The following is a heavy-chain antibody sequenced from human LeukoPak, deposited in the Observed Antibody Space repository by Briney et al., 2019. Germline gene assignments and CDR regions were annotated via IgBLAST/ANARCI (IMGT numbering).Heavy chain of an antibody. V-gene: IGHV3-7*03. CDR2: IKFDGNEE. Sequence: GGSLRLSCAASGFSFSSYWMSWMRQAPGKGLEWVANIKFDGNEEYYVDSVKGRFTISRDNAKNSLYLQLNSLRAEDTAVYYCAKSGIPLVGASRNDYWDQGTLVTVSS. D-gene: IGHD1-26*01. J-gene: IGHJ4*02. CDR1: GFSFSSYW. CDR3: AKSGIPLVGASRNDY.